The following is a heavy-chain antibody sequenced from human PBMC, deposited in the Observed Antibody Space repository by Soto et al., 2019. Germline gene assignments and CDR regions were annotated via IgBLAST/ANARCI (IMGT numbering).Heavy chain of an antibody. J-gene: IGHJ4*02. CDR2: IYHTGST. CDR3: ARDSGGGADY. Sequence: QVQLQGSGPGLVKPSGTLSLTCVVSGGSISSSNWWSWVRQPPGKGLEWIGEIYHTGSTTYNPSRNSRVTISVDKSKNQFSLELSSVTAADTAVYYCARDSGGGADYWGQGTLVTVSS. CDR1: GGSISSSNW. D-gene: IGHD2-21*01. V-gene: IGHV4-4*02.